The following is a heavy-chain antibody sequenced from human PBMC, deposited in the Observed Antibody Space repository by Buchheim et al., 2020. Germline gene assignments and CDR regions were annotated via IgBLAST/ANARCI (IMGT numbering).Heavy chain of an antibody. CDR3: ARDLGDIVVVVAAAFDY. J-gene: IGHJ4*02. D-gene: IGHD2-15*01. CDR2: ISYDGSNK. CDR1: GFTFSSYA. Sequence: VQLVESGEGVVQPGRSLRLSCAASGFTFSSYAMHWVRQAPGKGLEWVAVISYDGSNKYYADSVKGRFTISRDNSKNTLYLQMNSLRAEDTAVYYCARDLGDIVVVVAAAFDYWGQGTL. V-gene: IGHV3-30*04.